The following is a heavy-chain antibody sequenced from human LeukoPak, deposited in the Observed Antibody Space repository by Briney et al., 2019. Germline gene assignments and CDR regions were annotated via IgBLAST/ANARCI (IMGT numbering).Heavy chain of an antibody. Sequence: SETLSLTCTVSGDSISTYYWSWIRQPPGKGLEWIGYIHYSGSTNYNPSLKSRVTISVDTSKNQFSLKLSSVTAADTAVYFCARHGTLWPRQLEFEYWGQGTLVTVSS. V-gene: IGHV4-59*08. J-gene: IGHJ4*02. D-gene: IGHD6-13*01. CDR3: ARHGTLWPRQLEFEY. CDR2: IHYSGST. CDR1: GDSISTYY.